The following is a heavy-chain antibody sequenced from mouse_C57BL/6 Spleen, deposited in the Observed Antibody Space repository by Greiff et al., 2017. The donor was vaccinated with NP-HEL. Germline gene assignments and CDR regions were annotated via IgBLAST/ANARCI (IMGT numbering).Heavy chain of an antibody. CDR2: IDPENGDT. D-gene: IGHD1-1*01. V-gene: IGHV14-4*01. J-gene: IGHJ3*01. Sequence: VQLQQSGAELVRPGASVKLSCTASGFNIKDDYMHWVKQRPEQGLEWIGWIDPENGDTEYASKFQGKATITADTSSNTAYLQLSSLTSEDTAVDYCTTEATTVVAPFAYWGQGTLVTVSA. CDR3: TTEATTVVAPFAY. CDR1: GFNIKDDY.